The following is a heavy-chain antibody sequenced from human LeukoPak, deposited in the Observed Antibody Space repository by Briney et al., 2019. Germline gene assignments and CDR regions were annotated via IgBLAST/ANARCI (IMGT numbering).Heavy chain of an antibody. J-gene: IGHJ5*02. D-gene: IGHD2-2*01. V-gene: IGHV4-39*01. Sequence: SETLSLTCTVSGGSISSSSYYWGWIRQPPGKGLEWIGSIYYSGSTYYNPSLKSRVTISVDTSKNQFSLKLSSVTAADTAVYYCARQGDDVVVPAAIRLDPWGQGTLVTVSS. CDR2: IYYSGST. CDR3: ARQGDDVVVPAAIRLDP. CDR1: GGSISSSSYY.